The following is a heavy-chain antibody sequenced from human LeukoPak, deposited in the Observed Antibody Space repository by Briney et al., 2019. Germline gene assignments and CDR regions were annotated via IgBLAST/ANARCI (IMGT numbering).Heavy chain of an antibody. D-gene: IGHD1-26*01. CDR1: GFTFSSYW. V-gene: IGHV3-74*01. Sequence: GGSLRLSCAASGFTFSSYWMHWVRQAPGKGLVWVSRLNTDGSITNYADPVKGRFTISRDDAKSTLYLQMNSLRAEDTAVYYCARAGSYRFDYWGLGTLVTVSS. CDR2: LNTDGSIT. J-gene: IGHJ4*02. CDR3: ARAGSYRFDY.